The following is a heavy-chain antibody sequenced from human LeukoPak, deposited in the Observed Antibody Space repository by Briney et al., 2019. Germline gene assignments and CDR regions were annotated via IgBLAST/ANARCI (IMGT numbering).Heavy chain of an antibody. CDR1: GGSISSYY. V-gene: IGHV4-59*01. CDR3: ARHIRGEGQLVQAVSLDFFDY. D-gene: IGHD6-6*01. J-gene: IGHJ4*02. CDR2: IYYSGST. Sequence: SETLSLTCTVSGGSISSYYWSWIRQPPGKGLEWIGYIYYSGSTNYNPSLKSRVTISVDTSKNQFSLKLSSVTAADTAVYYCARHIRGEGQLVQAVSLDFFDYWGQGTLVTVSS.